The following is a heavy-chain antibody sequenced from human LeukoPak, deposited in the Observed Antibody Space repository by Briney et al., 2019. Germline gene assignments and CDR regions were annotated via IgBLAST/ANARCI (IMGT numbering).Heavy chain of an antibody. Sequence: SETLSLTCTVSGGSISSYYWSWIRQPPGKGLEWIGYIYYSGSTNYNPSLKSRATISVDTSKNQFSLKLSSVTAADTAVYYCARVGRSYGTEGYYFDYWGQGTLVTVSS. CDR3: ARVGRSYGTEGYYFDY. D-gene: IGHD5-18*01. CDR2: IYYSGST. J-gene: IGHJ4*02. CDR1: GGSISSYY. V-gene: IGHV4-59*01.